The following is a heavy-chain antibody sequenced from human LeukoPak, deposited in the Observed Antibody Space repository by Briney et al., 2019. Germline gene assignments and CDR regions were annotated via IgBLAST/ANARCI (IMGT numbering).Heavy chain of an antibody. Sequence: SVKVSCKASGGTFSSYAISWVRQAPGQGLEWMGRIIPILGIANYAQKFQGRVTITADKSTSTAYMELSSLRSEDTAVCYCARDLQYLGYCSSTSCYSWGQGTLVTVSS. D-gene: IGHD2-2*02. CDR1: GGTFSSYA. V-gene: IGHV1-69*04. CDR3: ARDLQYLGYCSSTSCYS. CDR2: IIPILGIA. J-gene: IGHJ4*02.